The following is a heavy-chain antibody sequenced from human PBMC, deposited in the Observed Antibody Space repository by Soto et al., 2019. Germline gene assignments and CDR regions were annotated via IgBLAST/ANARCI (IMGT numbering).Heavy chain of an antibody. CDR1: GYTFTSYG. CDR2: INRNSGVT. V-gene: IGHV1-18*01. J-gene: IGHJ4*02. D-gene: IGHD6-13*01. Sequence: ASVKVSGKASGYTFTSYGISWVRQAPGQGLECMGWINRNSGVTNYXXKVQGRVXXTADTASSTAXAELRXLRCEDTAVYYCARDWAGAGPFDYWGQGTLVXVSS. CDR3: ARDWAGAGPFDY.